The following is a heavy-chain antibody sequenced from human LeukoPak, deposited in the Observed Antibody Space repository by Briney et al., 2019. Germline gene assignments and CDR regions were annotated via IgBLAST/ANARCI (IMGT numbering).Heavy chain of an antibody. CDR3: ARHGSIATGAFTY. CDR1: GGSISSGGYY. CDR2: IYYSGGT. Sequence: SETLSLTCTVSGGSISSGGYYWGWTRQPPGKGLEWIGSIYYSGGTYYNPSLKSRVTISVDTSRNQFSLKLGSVTAADTAVYYCARHGSIATGAFTYWGQGTLVTVSS. V-gene: IGHV4-39*01. J-gene: IGHJ4*02. D-gene: IGHD6-13*01.